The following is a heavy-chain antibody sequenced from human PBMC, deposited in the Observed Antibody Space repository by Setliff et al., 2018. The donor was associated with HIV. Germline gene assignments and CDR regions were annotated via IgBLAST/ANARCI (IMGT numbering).Heavy chain of an antibody. CDR2: INHSGST. CDR1: GGSISSSNY. V-gene: IGHV4-4*02. CDR3: ARAAAAGRPYYYYFGLDV. Sequence: SETLSLTCAVSGGSISSSNYDWSWIRQPPGKGLEWIGEINHSGSTNYNPSLKSRVTISVDTSKNQFSLKLSSVTAADTAVYYCARAAAAGRPYYYYFGLDVWGQGTTVTVSS. J-gene: IGHJ6*02. D-gene: IGHD6-13*01.